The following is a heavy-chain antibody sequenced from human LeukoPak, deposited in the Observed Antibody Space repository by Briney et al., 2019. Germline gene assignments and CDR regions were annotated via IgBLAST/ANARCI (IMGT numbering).Heavy chain of an antibody. CDR1: GFTFNTAW. CDR3: TPDLRL. J-gene: IGHJ1*01. CDR2: IRSKTDGGTT. D-gene: IGHD3-16*01. Sequence: GGSLRLSCAASGFTFNTAWMSWVRQAPGKGLEWVGRIRSKTDGGTTYYAAPVKGRFTISRDESKNTLYLQMNRLKIEDTALYYCTPDLRLWGPGTLVTVSS. V-gene: IGHV3-15*01.